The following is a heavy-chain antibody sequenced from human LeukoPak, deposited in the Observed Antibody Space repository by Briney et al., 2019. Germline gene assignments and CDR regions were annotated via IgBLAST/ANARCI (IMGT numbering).Heavy chain of an antibody. J-gene: IGHJ5*02. D-gene: IGHD3-22*01. CDR1: GGSFSGYY. CDR2: INHSGST. V-gene: IGHV4-34*01. Sequence: SETLSLTCAVYGGSFSGYYWSWIRQPPGKGLEWIGEINHSGSTNYNPSLKSRVTISVDTSKNQFPLKLSSVTAADTAVYYCAGHHDKEQYYYDSSGYYLANWFDPWGQGTLVTVSS. CDR3: AGHHDKEQYYYDSSGYYLANWFDP.